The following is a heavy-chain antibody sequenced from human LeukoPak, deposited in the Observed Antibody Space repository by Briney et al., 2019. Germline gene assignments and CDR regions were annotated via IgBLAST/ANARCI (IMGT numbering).Heavy chain of an antibody. J-gene: IGHJ3*02. Sequence: NPSETLSLTCTVSGGSIIRGDWSWIRQPPGKGLEWIGYIYYSGSTNYNPSLKSRVTISVATYKNQFSLKLSSVTAADTAVYYCDTDSGSYSSFREIDSFDIWGQGTLVTVSS. CDR2: IYYSGST. CDR3: DTDSGSYSSFREIDSFDI. V-gene: IGHV4-59*01. D-gene: IGHD3-10*01. CDR1: GGSIIRGD.